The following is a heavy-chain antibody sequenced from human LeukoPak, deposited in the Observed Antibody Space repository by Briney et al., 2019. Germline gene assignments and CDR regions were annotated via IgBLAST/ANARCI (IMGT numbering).Heavy chain of an antibody. Sequence: NAGGSLKISCKGSGYSFTSYWIGWVRQMPGKGLEWMGIIYPGDSDTRYSPSFQGQVTISADKSISTAYLQWSSLKASDTAMYYCARLESGYSGYDGTYFDYWGQGTLVTVSS. J-gene: IGHJ4*02. CDR3: ARLESGYSGYDGTYFDY. CDR2: IYPGDSDT. CDR1: GYSFTSYW. V-gene: IGHV5-51*01. D-gene: IGHD5-12*01.